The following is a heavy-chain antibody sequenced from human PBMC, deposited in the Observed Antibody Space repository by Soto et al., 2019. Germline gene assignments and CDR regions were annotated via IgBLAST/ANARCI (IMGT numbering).Heavy chain of an antibody. Sequence: QVQLVESGGGGVQPGRSLRLSCAASGFTFSNYAMHWVRQAPGKGLEWVAVISYDGSNKYYADSVKGRFTISRDNSKNTLYLQMNSLRAEDTAVYYCARDHATAAYYFDYWGQGTLVTVSS. CDR3: ARDHATAAYYFDY. D-gene: IGHD6-13*01. J-gene: IGHJ4*02. CDR1: GFTFSNYA. V-gene: IGHV3-30-3*01. CDR2: ISYDGSNK.